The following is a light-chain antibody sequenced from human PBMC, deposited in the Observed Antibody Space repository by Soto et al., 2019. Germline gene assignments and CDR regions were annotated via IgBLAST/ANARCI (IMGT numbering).Light chain of an antibody. CDR3: SSYTDSSTLGLYV. CDR2: EVT. J-gene: IGLJ1*01. V-gene: IGLV2-14*01. CDR1: ISDIGGYEY. Sequence: QSVLTQPASVSGSPGQSITISCTGTISDIGGYEYVSWYQQHPGKAPRLMIYEVTYRPSGVSNRFSGSKSGSTASLTISGLQAEDEADYYCSSYTDSSTLGLYVFGNGTKVTVL.